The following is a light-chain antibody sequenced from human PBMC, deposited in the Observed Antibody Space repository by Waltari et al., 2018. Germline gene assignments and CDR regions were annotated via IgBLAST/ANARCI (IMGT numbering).Light chain of an antibody. CDR2: EAS. V-gene: IGLV2-14*01. CDR3: SSFTSGGTFV. CDR1: SSDIGAFNH. Sequence: QSALTQPASVSGSPGQSIVISCTGTSSDIGAFNHVSWYQQYPDRAPTLDIYEASDRPTGVSKRYSGSKSGNTASLTISGLQPEDESDFYCSSFTSGGTFVFGPGTTVIVL. J-gene: IGLJ1*01.